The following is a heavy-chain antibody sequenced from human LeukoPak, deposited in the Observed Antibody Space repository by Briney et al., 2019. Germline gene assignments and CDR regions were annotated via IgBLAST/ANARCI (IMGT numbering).Heavy chain of an antibody. CDR1: GFTFSSYA. Sequence: PGGSLRLSCAASGFTFSSYAMTWVRQAPGKGLEWVSHISGSTRSTYYADSVKGRFTISRDNSKNTLFLQVNSLRAEDTAVYYCAKEGPGQDAFDIWGQGTMVTVSS. CDR2: ISGSTRST. V-gene: IGHV3-23*01. J-gene: IGHJ3*02. CDR3: AKEGPGQDAFDI.